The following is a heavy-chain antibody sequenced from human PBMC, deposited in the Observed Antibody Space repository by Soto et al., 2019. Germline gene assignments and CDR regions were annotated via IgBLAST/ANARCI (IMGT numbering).Heavy chain of an antibody. D-gene: IGHD3-22*01. Sequence: QVQLQESGPGLVKASETLSLTCTVSGGSISTYYWSWLRQSPGKGLEWIGYIYNSGYTNYNPSLKSRVTISIDTSKNQFSLKLSSVTAADTAVYYCARERNFYDNSGGLFYFDYWGQGTLVTVSS. CDR3: ARERNFYDNSGGLFYFDY. CDR1: GGSISTYY. V-gene: IGHV4-59*01. J-gene: IGHJ4*02. CDR2: IYNSGYT.